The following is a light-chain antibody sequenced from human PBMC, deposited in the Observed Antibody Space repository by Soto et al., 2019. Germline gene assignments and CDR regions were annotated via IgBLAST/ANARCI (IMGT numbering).Light chain of an antibody. CDR1: QSVGSSY. CDR2: GAS. J-gene: IGKJ1*01. Sequence: EIVLTQCPGTLTKTPGERATLSCRASQSVGSSYLAWYQQKPGQAPSLLMYGASSRATGIPDRFSGSGSGTDFTLTISRLEPEDFAVYYCQQYGNSPRTFGQGTKV. CDR3: QQYGNSPRT. V-gene: IGKV3-20*01.